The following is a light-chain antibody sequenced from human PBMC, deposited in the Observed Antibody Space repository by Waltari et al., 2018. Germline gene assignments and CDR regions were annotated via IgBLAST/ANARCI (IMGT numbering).Light chain of an antibody. CDR1: SSDGGNYNL. CDR3: CSYAGSYTWV. V-gene: IGLV2-23*01. J-gene: IGLJ3*02. CDR2: DDN. Sequence: QSALTQPAPVSGYPGQSLTISRTGTSSDGGNYNLVSWYQQYPGKAPKVMIYDDNRRPSGVSDRFSGSKSGNTASLTISGVQAEDEADYYCCSYAGSYTWVFGGGTKLTVL.